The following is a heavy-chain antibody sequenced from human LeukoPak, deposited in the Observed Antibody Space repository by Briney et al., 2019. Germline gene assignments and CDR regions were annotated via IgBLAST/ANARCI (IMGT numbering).Heavy chain of an antibody. CDR3: AKVYCSSTSCYFDY. CDR2: LSASGSST. J-gene: IGHJ4*02. V-gene: IGHV3-23*01. Sequence: GGSLRLSCAASGFTFSSYAMSWVRQAPGKGLEWVSALSASGSSTYYADSVKGRFTVSRDNSKNTLYLQMNSLRAEDTAVYYCAKVYCSSTSCYFDYWGQGTLVTVSS. CDR1: GFTFSSYA. D-gene: IGHD2-2*01.